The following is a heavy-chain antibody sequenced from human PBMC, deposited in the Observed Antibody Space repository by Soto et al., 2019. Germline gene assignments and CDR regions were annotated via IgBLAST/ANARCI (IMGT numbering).Heavy chain of an antibody. CDR1: AFTFSSYA. CDR2: ISGSGDIT. D-gene: IGHD4-17*01. CDR3: AKDWRTTAASPEYFQH. V-gene: IGHV3-23*01. Sequence: EVQLLESGGHLVQPGGSLRLSCAGSAFTFSSYAMRWVRQAPGKGLEWVSAISGSGDITYYADSVKGRFTISRDNSKDTLYLQMDSLRAEDTAIYYCAKDWRTTAASPEYFQHWGQDTLVTVSS. J-gene: IGHJ1*01.